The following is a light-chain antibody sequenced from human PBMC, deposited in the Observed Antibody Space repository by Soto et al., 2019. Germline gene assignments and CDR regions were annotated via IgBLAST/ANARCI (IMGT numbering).Light chain of an antibody. CDR1: QSVDIS. J-gene: IGKJ5*01. Sequence: EIVLTHSPATLSVSPGERVILSCRASQSVDISLAWYQQKPGQAPRLVIYAASTRATGIPDRFSGSVSGTEFTLTISSLEPEDFAVYFCHQRYNWPRVTFGQGTRLEIK. CDR3: HQRYNWPRVT. CDR2: AAS. V-gene: IGKV3-15*01.